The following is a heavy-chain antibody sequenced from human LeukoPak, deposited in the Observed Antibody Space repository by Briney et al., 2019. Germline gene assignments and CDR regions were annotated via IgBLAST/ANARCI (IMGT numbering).Heavy chain of an antibody. CDR2: NSSDGRQK. CDR3: AKVVVAGTHYFDY. J-gene: IGHJ4*02. CDR1: GFTFRRYC. V-gene: IGHV3-30*18. Sequence: PGVTLRLSCAASGFTFRRYCMHWVRHAPAKGLEWGALNSSDGRQKFYADSVKCRFSASRDNSKNTLYLQMSSPTAEHTAGYYCAKVVVAGTHYFDYSGQGTLVTVS. D-gene: IGHD6-19*01.